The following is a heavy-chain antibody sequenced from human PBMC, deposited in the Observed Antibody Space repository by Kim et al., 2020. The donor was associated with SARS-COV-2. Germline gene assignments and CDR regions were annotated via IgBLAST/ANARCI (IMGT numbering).Heavy chain of an antibody. Sequence: GGSLRLSCAASGFTFSSYSMNWVRQAPGKGLEWVSSISSSSSYIYYADSVKGRFTISRDNAKNSLYLQMNSLRAEDTAVYYCARPLWFGELLFYGMDVWGAGATVTVSS. J-gene: IGHJ6*04. CDR2: ISSSSSYI. CDR3: ARPLWFGELLFYGMDV. D-gene: IGHD3-10*01. V-gene: IGHV3-21*01. CDR1: GFTFSSYS.